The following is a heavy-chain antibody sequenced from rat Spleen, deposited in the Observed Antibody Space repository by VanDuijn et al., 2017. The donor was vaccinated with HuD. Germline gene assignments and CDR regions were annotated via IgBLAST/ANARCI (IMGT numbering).Heavy chain of an antibody. Sequence: VQLKESGPGLVQPSQTLSLTCTVSGFSLTSYHVHWVRQAPTKGLEWVASITTGGAITSYRDSVKGRFTISRDTAKSTLYLQIDSLRSEDTATYFCARHYFNDGPFDYWGRGVMVTVSS. CDR2: ITTGGAIT. J-gene: IGHJ2*01. CDR1: GFSLTSYH. D-gene: IGHD1-1*01. V-gene: IGHV5-25*01. CDR3: ARHYFNDGPFDY.